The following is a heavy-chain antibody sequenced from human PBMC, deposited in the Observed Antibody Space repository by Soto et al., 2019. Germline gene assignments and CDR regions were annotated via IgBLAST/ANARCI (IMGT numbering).Heavy chain of an antibody. CDR1: EFTFNTYW. CDR2: IKDDGSEK. D-gene: IGHD3-3*01. J-gene: IGHJ6*02. Sequence: EVQLVESGGALAQPGGSLRLSCLASEFTFNTYWMNWVRQAPGRGLEWVANIKDDGSEKYDAASVKGRFTFSRDNAKNSLYLEMNSLRGEDTAVYFCARDWGTPGRGSAMGYDDHYGMDVWGQGTTVTVSS. CDR3: ARDWGTPGRGSAMGYDDHYGMDV. V-gene: IGHV3-7*05.